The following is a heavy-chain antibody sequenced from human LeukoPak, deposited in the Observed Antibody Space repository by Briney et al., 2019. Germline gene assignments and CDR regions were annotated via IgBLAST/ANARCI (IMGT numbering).Heavy chain of an antibody. CDR2: ITNNGRKT. V-gene: IGHV3-11*04. Sequence: PGGSLRLSCAASGFTFSDYFMGWVRQAPGKRLEWVSYITNNGRKTYYADSMKGRFTISRDNAKNSLFLQMNSLRAEDTALYYCARAGMDGRGYYQGFDYWGQGTLVTVSS. CDR1: GFTFSDYF. J-gene: IGHJ4*02. D-gene: IGHD3-22*01. CDR3: ARAGMDGRGYYQGFDY.